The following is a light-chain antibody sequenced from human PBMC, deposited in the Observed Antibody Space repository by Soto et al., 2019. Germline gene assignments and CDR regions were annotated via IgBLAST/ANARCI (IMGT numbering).Light chain of an antibody. Sequence: QSALTQPASVSGSPGQSITISCTGTSSDVGGYNYVSWYQQHPGKAPKLMIYDVSNRPSGVSNRFSGSKSGNTASLTISGLQAEEEADYYCSSYTSSSTYVVFGGGTKQTVL. CDR2: DVS. V-gene: IGLV2-14*01. J-gene: IGLJ2*01. CDR3: SSYTSSSTYVV. CDR1: SSDVGGYNY.